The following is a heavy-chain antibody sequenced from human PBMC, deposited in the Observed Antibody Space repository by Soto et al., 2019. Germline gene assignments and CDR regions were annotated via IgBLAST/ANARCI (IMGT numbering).Heavy chain of an antibody. Sequence: QVQLVESGGGVVQPGRSLRLSCAASGFTFSSYAMHWVRQAPGKGLEWVAVISYDGSNKYYADSVKGRFTISRDNSKNTLYLQLNCLRAEDTAVYYCARALWRDDYNWGYFDLWGRGTMVTVSS. J-gene: IGHJ2*01. CDR1: GFTFSSYA. V-gene: IGHV3-30-3*01. D-gene: IGHD4-4*01. CDR2: ISYDGSNK. CDR3: ARALWRDDYNWGYFDL.